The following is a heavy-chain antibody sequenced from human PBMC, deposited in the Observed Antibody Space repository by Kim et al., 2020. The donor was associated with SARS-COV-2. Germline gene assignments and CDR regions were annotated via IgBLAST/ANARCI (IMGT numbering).Heavy chain of an antibody. Sequence: ASVKVSCKASGYTFTSYGISWVRQAPGQGLEWMGWISAYNGNTNYAQKLQGRVTMTTDTSTSTAYMELRSLRSDDTAVYYCARDWRDLYNWNEYYFDYWGQGTLVTVSS. CDR2: ISAYNGNT. J-gene: IGHJ4*02. CDR3: ARDWRDLYNWNEYYFDY. CDR1: GYTFTSYG. V-gene: IGHV1-18*01. D-gene: IGHD1-20*01.